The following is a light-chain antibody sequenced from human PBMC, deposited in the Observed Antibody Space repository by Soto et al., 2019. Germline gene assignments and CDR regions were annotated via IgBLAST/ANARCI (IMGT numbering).Light chain of an antibody. CDR2: GAS. J-gene: IGKJ1*01. V-gene: IGKV3-20*01. CDR3: QQYDSTPPT. CDR1: QSVNSNY. Sequence: EIVLTQSQGTLSLSPGERATLSCRASQSVNSNYLAWYQRKPGQAPRLLIYGASNRATDIPYRFSASGSGTDFTLTITRVEAEDFAVYYCQQYDSTPPTFGQGTKVEVK.